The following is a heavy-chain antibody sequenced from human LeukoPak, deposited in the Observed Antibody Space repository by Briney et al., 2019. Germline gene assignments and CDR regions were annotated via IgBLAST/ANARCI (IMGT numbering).Heavy chain of an antibody. J-gene: IGHJ4*02. CDR2: MYYSGSA. CDR3: AREAAKTVEY. Sequence: SETLSLTCTVSGGSIGRSSYYWGWIRQPPGKGLEWIGSMYYSGSADYNPSLKSRVTISVDTSKNQFSLKLSSVTAADTAVYYCAREAAKTVEYWGQGTLVTVAS. D-gene: IGHD2-15*01. V-gene: IGHV4-39*07. CDR1: GGSIGRSSYY.